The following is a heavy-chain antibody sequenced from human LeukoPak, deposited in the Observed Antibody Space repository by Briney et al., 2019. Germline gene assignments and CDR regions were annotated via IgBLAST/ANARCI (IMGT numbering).Heavy chain of an antibody. D-gene: IGHD3-22*01. V-gene: IGHV3-33*08. J-gene: IGHJ3*02. Sequence: GGSLRVSCAASGFTFSNAWMTWVRQAPGKGLEWVAVIGYDGSNKYYVDSVQGRFTISRDNSKNTLYLQMSSLRAEDTAVYYCARGDYYDSSGYYFPDAFDIWGQGTMVTVSS. CDR1: GFTFSNAW. CDR2: IGYDGSNK. CDR3: ARGDYYDSSGYYFPDAFDI.